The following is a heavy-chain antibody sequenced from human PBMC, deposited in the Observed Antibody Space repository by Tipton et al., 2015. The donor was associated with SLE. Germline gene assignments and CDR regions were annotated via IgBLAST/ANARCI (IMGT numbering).Heavy chain of an antibody. D-gene: IGHD2-15*01. CDR2: IYHSGST. J-gene: IGHJ3*01. Sequence: TLSLTCTVSGGSISSSSYYWGWIRQPPGKGLEWIGNIYHSGSTYYNPSLESRAFILADTSKNQFSLKLTSVTDADTAVYYCEGTKDVFDVWGLGTTVTVSS. CDR1: GGSISSSSYY. CDR3: EGTKDVFDV. V-gene: IGHV4-39*07.